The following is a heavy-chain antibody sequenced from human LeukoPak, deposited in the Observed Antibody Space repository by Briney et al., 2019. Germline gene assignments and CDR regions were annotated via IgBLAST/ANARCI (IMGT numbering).Heavy chain of an antibody. CDR1: GGSISIYY. CDR3: AIHVLGSTTRLGP. CDR2: IYYNGST. J-gene: IGHJ5*02. V-gene: IGHV4-59*01. D-gene: IGHD2/OR15-2a*01. Sequence: SETLSLTCTVSGGSISIYYWSWIRQPPGKGLEWIGYIYYNGSTNYNSSFKSRVTISVDTSKNQFSLRLSSVTAADTAVYYCAIHVLGSTTRLGPWGQGTLVTVSS.